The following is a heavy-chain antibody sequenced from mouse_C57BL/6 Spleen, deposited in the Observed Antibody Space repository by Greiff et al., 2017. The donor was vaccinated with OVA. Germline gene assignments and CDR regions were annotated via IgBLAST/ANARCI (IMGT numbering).Heavy chain of an antibody. CDR1: GYTFTSYW. J-gene: IGHJ1*03. Sequence: VQLQQPGAELVMPGASVKLSCKASGYTFTSYWMHWVKQRPGQGLEWIGEIDPSDSYTNYNQKFKGKSTLTVDKSSSTAYMQLRSLTSEDSAVYYCARRGSFYWYFDVWGTGTTVTVSS. CDR2: IDPSDSYT. D-gene: IGHD1-1*01. CDR3: ARRGSFYWYFDV. V-gene: IGHV1-69*01.